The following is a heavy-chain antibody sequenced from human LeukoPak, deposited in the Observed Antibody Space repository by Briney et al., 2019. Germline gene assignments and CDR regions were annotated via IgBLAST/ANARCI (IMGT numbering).Heavy chain of an antibody. J-gene: IGHJ6*02. CDR3: ARDVYYYDSNGPYYTYYYGMDV. CDR2: ISAFNGNT. CDR1: GYNFNIYG. Sequence: ASVKVSCKASGYNFNIYGISWVRQAPGQGLEWLAWISAFNGNTDFAQKFQGRLTMTTDTSTSTAYMELRSPRSDDTAVYYCARDVYYYDSNGPYYTYYYGMDVWGQGTTVTVSS. D-gene: IGHD3-22*01. V-gene: IGHV1-18*01.